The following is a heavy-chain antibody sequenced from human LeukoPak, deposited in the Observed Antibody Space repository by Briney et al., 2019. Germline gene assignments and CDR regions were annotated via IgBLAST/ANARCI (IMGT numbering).Heavy chain of an antibody. CDR3: ARAYYYDTSGKND. CDR1: GGSITNTNW. J-gene: IGHJ4*02. CDR2: INHSGST. Sequence: KSSETLSLTCAVSGGSITNTNWWSWVRQPPGKGLEWIGDINHSGSTNYNPSLKSRVTISVDKSKNQFSLKLSSVTAADTAVYYCARAYYYDTSGKNDWGQGTLVTVFS. V-gene: IGHV4-4*02. D-gene: IGHD3-22*01.